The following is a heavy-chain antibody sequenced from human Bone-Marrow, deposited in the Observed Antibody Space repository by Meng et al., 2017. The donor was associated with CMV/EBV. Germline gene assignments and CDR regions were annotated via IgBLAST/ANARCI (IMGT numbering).Heavy chain of an antibody. CDR3: VTSSNDYRNYGRFDP. D-gene: IGHD4-11*01. CDR1: GGSISSSSYY. CDR2: IYYSGST. J-gene: IGHJ5*02. V-gene: IGHV4-39*06. Sequence: SETLSLTCTVSGGSISSSSYYWGWIRQPPGKGLEWIGSIYYSGSTYYNPSLKSRVTISVDTSKNQFTLKLCSATAADTAVYYCVTSSNDYRNYGRFDPWGQGTLVTVSS.